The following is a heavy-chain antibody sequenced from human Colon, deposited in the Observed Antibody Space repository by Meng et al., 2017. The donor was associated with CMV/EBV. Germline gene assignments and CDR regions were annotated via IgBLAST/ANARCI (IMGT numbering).Heavy chain of an antibody. Sequence: GESLKISCVASGFTFRSYSINWVRQAPGKGLEWVSSISSSGSWIYYAESVKGRFTISRDNSKSTLYLQMNSLRADDTALYYCARVFTLTVLVQPFDYWGQGTLVTVSS. J-gene: IGHJ4*02. V-gene: IGHV3-21*01. CDR1: GFTFRSYS. CDR2: ISSSGSWI. CDR3: ARVFTLTVLVQPFDY. D-gene: IGHD3-22*01.